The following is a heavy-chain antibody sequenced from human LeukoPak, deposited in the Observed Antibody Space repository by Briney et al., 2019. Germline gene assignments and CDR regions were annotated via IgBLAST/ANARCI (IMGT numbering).Heavy chain of an antibody. CDR1: GYSFTSYW. D-gene: IGHD2-15*01. CDR2: IYPGDSDT. V-gene: IGHV5-51*01. Sequence: GESLKISCKGSGYSFTSYWIGGVRQMPGKGLEWMGIIYPGDSDTRYSPSFQGQVTISADKSISTAYLQWSSLKASDTAMYYCASPYCSGGSCSGTFDYWGQGTLVTVSS. CDR3: ASPYCSGGSCSGTFDY. J-gene: IGHJ4*02.